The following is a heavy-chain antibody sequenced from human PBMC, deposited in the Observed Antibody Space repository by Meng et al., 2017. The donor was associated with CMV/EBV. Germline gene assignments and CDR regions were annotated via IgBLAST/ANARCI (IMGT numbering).Heavy chain of an antibody. J-gene: IGHJ4*02. CDR2: ISYDGSNK. Sequence: GSLKISCAASGFTLSSYAMHWVRQAPGKGLEWVAVISYDGSNKYYADSVKGRFTISRDNSKNTLYLQMNSLRAEDTAVYYCARSKTYYDILTGLYWGQGTLVTVSS. V-gene: IGHV3-30-3*01. CDR1: GFTLSSYA. D-gene: IGHD3-9*01. CDR3: ARSKTYYDILTGLY.